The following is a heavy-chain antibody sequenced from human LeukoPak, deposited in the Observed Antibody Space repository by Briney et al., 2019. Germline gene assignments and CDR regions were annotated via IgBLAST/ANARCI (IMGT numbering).Heavy chain of an antibody. V-gene: IGHV1-18*01. Sequence: ASVNVSCKASGGTFSSYAISWVRQAPGQGLEWMGWVSAYTGNTNYAQKVQGRVTMTTDTSTNTAYMELASLRPDDTAIYYCTRGSSSQYFQHWGQGTLVTVSS. CDR2: VSAYTGNT. CDR3: TRGSSSQYFQH. J-gene: IGHJ1*01. D-gene: IGHD6-6*01. CDR1: GGTFSSYA.